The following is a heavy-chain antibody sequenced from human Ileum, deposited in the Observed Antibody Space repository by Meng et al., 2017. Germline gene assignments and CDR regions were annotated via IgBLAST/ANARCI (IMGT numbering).Heavy chain of an antibody. CDR1: GFTFTTYA. Sequence: GESLKISCAASGFTFTTYAMSWVRQAPGRGLEWVSSISNSGGSAYYADSVKGRFAISRDNSKNTLYLQMNSLRVEDTAVYYCARISGSYPNDYWGQGTLVTVSS. V-gene: IGHV3-23*01. J-gene: IGHJ4*02. CDR2: ISNSGGSA. CDR3: ARISGSYPNDY. D-gene: IGHD1-26*01.